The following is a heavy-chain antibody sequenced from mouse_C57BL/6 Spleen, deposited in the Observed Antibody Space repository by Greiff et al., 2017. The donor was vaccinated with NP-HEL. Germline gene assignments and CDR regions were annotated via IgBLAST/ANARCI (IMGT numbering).Heavy chain of an antibody. Sequence: EVQRVESGAELVRPGASVKLSCTASGFNIKDDYMHWVKQRPEQGLEWIGWIDPENGDTEYASKFQGKATITADTSSNTAYLQLSSLTSEDTAVYYCTTGGGRDYWGQGTTLTVSS. D-gene: IGHD1-1*02. CDR3: TTGGGRDY. J-gene: IGHJ2*01. V-gene: IGHV14-4*01. CDR1: GFNIKDDY. CDR2: IDPENGDT.